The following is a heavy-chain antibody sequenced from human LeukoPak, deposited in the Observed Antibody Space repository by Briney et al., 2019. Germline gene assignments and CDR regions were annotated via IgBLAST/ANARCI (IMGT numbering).Heavy chain of an antibody. CDR1: GFTFSSYG. V-gene: IGHV3-33*06. D-gene: IGHD3-22*01. CDR2: IWYDGSNK. Sequence: GGSLRLSCAASGFTFSSYGMHWVRQAPGKGLEWVAIIWYDGSNKYYADSVKGRFTISRDNSKDTLYLQMNSLRAEDTAVYYCAKVDDSSGYYPQDWGQGTLVTVSS. J-gene: IGHJ4*02. CDR3: AKVDDSSGYYPQD.